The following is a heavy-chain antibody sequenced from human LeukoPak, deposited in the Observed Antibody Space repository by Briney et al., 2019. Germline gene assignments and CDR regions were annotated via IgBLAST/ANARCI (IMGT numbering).Heavy chain of an antibody. V-gene: IGHV3-21*01. D-gene: IGHD5-18*01. Sequence: KPGGSLRLSCGASGFTFSSYSMNWVRQAPGKGLEWVSSISSSSSYIYYADSVKGRFTISRDNAKNSLYLQMNSLRAEDTAVYYCARRRDPGYSYGYEHDYWGQGTLVTVSS. CDR1: GFTFSSYS. CDR2: ISSSSSYI. J-gene: IGHJ4*02. CDR3: ARRRDPGYSYGYEHDY.